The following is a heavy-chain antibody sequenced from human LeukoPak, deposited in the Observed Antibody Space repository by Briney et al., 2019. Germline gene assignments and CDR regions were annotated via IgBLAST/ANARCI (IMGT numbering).Heavy chain of an antibody. CDR1: GFAFSNYA. J-gene: IGHJ3*02. D-gene: IGHD6-19*01. Sequence: PGGSLRLSCTASGFAFSNYAMNWVRQAPGKGLEWVSAISGSGGSTYYADSVKGRFTISRDNSKNTLYLQMNSLRAEDTAVYYCAKSHEAVAGNDAFDIWGQGTMVTVSS. CDR2: ISGSGGST. V-gene: IGHV3-23*01. CDR3: AKSHEAVAGNDAFDI.